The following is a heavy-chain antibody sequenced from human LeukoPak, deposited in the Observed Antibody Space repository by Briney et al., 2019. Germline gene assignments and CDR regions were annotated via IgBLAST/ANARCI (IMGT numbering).Heavy chain of an antibody. CDR3: AREKCSTGSISCYEGGWFDP. D-gene: IGHD2-2*01. CDR2: ISAYNGNT. J-gene: IGHJ5*02. Sequence: ASVKVSCKASGGTFSSYGISWVRQAPGQGPEWMGWISAYNGNTNYAQKFQGRVTMTTDTSTSTAYMELRSLRSDDTAVYYCAREKCSTGSISCYEGGWFDPWGQGTLVTVSS. CDR1: GGTFSSYG. V-gene: IGHV1-18*01.